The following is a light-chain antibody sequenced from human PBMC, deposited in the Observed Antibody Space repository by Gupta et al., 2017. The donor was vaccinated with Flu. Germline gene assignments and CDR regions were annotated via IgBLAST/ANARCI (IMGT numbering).Light chain of an antibody. CDR1: QRVLSSSNDKNN. V-gene: IGKV4-1*01. CDR3: QQDHDLPHT. CDR2: WTS. Sequence: DIVMTQPPDSLAVYLGERATINCNPSQRVLSSSNDKNNIAWYQQKPGQPPKLLIDWTSSRESGVPYRFSGSGSGTDFTLTISSLQAEDVAVYYCQQDHDLPHTFGQGTKLEIK. J-gene: IGKJ2*01.